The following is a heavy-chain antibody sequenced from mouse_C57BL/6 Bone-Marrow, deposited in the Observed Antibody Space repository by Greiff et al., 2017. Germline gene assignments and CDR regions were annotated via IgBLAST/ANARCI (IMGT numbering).Heavy chain of an antibody. D-gene: IGHD1-1*01. CDR3: ARSTVVEYYFDY. CDR2: INPYNGGT. Sequence: EVQLQQSGPVLVKPGASVKMSCKASGYTFTDYYMNWVKQSHGKSLEWIGVINPYNGGTSYNQKFKGKATLTVDKSSSTANMELNSLTSEDSAVYDCARSTVVEYYFDYWDRGTALTVSA. CDR1: GYTFTDYY. V-gene: IGHV1-19*01. J-gene: IGHJ2*01.